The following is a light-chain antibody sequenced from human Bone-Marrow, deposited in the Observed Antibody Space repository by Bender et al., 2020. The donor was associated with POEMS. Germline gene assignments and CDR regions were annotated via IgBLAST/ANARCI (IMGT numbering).Light chain of an antibody. V-gene: IGLV2-14*01. CDR1: RGDIGGYNF. Sequence: QSALTQPASVSGFPGQSITISCTGSRGDIGGYNFVSWYQQQPGKVPKLLIYDVSHRPSGVSNRFFASKSGNTASLTISGLQSEDEADYYCNSHSTTTPVIFGGGTKLTVL. CDR3: NSHSTTTPVI. CDR2: DVS. J-gene: IGLJ2*01.